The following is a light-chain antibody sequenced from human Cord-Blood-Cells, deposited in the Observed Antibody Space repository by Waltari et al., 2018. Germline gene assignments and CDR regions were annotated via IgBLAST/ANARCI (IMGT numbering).Light chain of an antibody. CDR2: GAS. Sequence: EIVLTQSPGTLSLSPGESATIACRASPSVSSSYLAWYQQNPGQAARLHIYGASSRANGSPDRFSSSGSETDFTLTSSRLEPEDLAVYYCQQYGSSPQLTFGGGTKVEIK. CDR1: PSVSSSY. CDR3: QQYGSSPQLT. J-gene: IGKJ4*01. V-gene: IGKV3-20*01.